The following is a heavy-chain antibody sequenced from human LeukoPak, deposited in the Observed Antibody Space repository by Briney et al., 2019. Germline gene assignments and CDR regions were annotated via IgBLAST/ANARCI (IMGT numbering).Heavy chain of an antibody. CDR2: ISGSRGST. V-gene: IGHV3-23*01. CDR3: AKYFYDYSYYGMDV. D-gene: IGHD3-10*01. Sequence: GGSLRLSCAASGFTVSSNYMSWVRQAPGKGLECVSTISGSRGSTYYADSVKGRFTISRDNSKNTVYLQMNSLRAEDTAVYYCAKYFYDYSYYGMDVWGQGTTVTVSS. CDR1: GFTVSSNY. J-gene: IGHJ6*02.